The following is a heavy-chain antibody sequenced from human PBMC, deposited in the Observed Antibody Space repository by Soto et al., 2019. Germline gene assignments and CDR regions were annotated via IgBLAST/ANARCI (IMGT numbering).Heavy chain of an antibody. CDR2: ISYDASNK. V-gene: IGHV3-30*04. D-gene: IGHD6-13*01. J-gene: IGHJ4*02. CDR3: ARGYSSSSGEFDY. CDR1: GFTFSSYA. Sequence: QVQLVESGGGVVQPGRSLRLSCAASGFTFSSYAMHWVRQAPGKGLEWVAIISYDASNKYYADSVKGRLTISRDNSKNRQYLQRNSLRAKDTDVYYCARGYSSSSGEFDYWGQGTLVTDSS.